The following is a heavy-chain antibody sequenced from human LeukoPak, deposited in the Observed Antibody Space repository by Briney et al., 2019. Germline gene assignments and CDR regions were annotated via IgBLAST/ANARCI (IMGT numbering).Heavy chain of an antibody. V-gene: IGHV3-48*03. CDR1: GFTFSSYE. CDR3: ARGDGLVGPTTGFDY. J-gene: IGHJ4*02. Sequence: GGSLRLSCAASGFTFSSYEMNWVRQAPGKGLEWVSSISSSGLTIYYADFVRGRFTISRDDAKSSLYLQMNSLRAEDTAVYYCARGDGLVGPTTGFDYWGQGTLVTVSS. D-gene: IGHD1-26*01. CDR2: ISSSGLTI.